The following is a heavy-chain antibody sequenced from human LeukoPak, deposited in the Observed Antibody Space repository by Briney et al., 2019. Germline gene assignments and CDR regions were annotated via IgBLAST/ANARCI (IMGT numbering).Heavy chain of an antibody. V-gene: IGHV1-2*02. D-gene: IGHD5-18*01. CDR1: GYTFTGYY. CDR3: AREASGYSYGYMVY. Sequence: GASVKVSCKASGYTFTGYYMHWVRQAPGQELEWMGWINPNSGGTNYAQKFQGRVTMTRDTSISTAYMELSRLRSDDTAVYYCAREASGYSYGYMVYWGQGTLVTVSS. J-gene: IGHJ4*02. CDR2: INPNSGGT.